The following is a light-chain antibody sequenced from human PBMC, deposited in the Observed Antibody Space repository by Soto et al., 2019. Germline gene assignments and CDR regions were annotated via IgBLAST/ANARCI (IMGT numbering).Light chain of an antibody. Sequence: DIQMTQSPSSLSASVGDRVTITCQASQDITNYVNWYFQKPGKAPKLLIYAASNSETGVPSRFSGSGSGTHFTFTISSLQPEDIATYYCQQYHNLPLTFGGGTKVEIK. CDR3: QQYHNLPLT. CDR2: AAS. CDR1: QDITNY. J-gene: IGKJ4*01. V-gene: IGKV1-33*01.